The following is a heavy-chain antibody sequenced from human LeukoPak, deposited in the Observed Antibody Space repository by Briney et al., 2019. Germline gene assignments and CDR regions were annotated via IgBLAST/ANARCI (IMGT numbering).Heavy chain of an antibody. CDR1: GDTLSNTDFY. J-gene: IGHJ4*02. CDR2: IYYSGST. CDR3: ARLTKGRYFDYIFGY. D-gene: IGHD3-9*01. Sequence: TSETLSLTCTVSGDTLSNTDFYWGWIRQPPGKGLRWIGNIYYSGSTYNNPSLSSRVSMSVDTSKNQFSLKMTSVTAADTAVYYCARLTKGRYFDYIFGYWGQGTLFTVST. V-gene: IGHV4-39*01.